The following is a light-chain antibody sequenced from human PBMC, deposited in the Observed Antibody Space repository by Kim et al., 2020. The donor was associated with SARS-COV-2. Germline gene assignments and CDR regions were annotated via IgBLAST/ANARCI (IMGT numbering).Light chain of an antibody. Sequence: QSALTQPASVSGSPGQSITISCTGSGSDLVGFNYVTWYQQHRDKAPKLIIYAVVHRPSGVSSRFSGSKSGYTASLSISGLEADDEAIYYCSSYTSSTTIVFGGGTQLTVL. J-gene: IGLJ2*01. CDR2: AVV. CDR3: SSYTSSTTIV. CDR1: GSDLVGFNY. V-gene: IGLV2-14*03.